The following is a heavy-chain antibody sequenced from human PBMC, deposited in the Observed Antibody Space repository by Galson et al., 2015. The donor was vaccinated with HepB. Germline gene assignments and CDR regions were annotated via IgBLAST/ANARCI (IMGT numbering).Heavy chain of an antibody. CDR2: ISGSGGST. CDR3: AKGGHGSGSYYRDRWGHDY. V-gene: IGHV3-23*01. J-gene: IGHJ4*02. D-gene: IGHD3-10*01. Sequence: SLRLSCAASGFTFSSYAMSWVRQAPGKGLEWVSAISGSGGSTYYADSVKGRFTISRDNSKNTLYLQMNSLRAEDTAVYYCAKGGHGSGSYYRDRWGHDYWGQGTLVTVSS. CDR1: GFTFSSYA.